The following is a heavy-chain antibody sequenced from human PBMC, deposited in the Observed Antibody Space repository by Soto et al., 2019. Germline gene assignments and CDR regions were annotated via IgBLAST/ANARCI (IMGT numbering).Heavy chain of an antibody. J-gene: IGHJ6*02. Sequence: GGSLRLSCAASGITFSNYEMSWVRQAPGKGLECVSYISSSGGTVYYADSVKGRFSISRDNAKNSLYLQMNSLRVEDTAVYYCARHCSGAGCYDGNMDVWGQGTPLTV. V-gene: IGHV3-48*03. D-gene: IGHD2-15*01. CDR1: GITFSNYE. CDR3: ARHCSGAGCYDGNMDV. CDR2: ISSSGGTV.